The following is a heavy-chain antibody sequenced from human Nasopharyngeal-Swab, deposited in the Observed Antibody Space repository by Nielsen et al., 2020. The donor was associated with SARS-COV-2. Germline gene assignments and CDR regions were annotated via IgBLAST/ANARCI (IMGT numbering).Heavy chain of an antibody. CDR2: ITPFNGNA. V-gene: IGHV1-45*02. D-gene: IGHD2-8*01. J-gene: IGHJ6*02. CDR1: GFSITYRF. CDR3: ASGQCINGVCNPTDGLDV. Sequence: SVKVSCKASGFSITYRFLHWMRQDPGQALEWMGWITPFNGNAKYAQKFQGRVSITRDGSRTTASLELSSLRPDDTAMYFCASGQCINGVCNPTDGLDVWGQGTTVTISS.